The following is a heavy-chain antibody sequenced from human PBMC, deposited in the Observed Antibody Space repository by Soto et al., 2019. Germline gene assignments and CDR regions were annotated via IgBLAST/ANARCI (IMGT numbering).Heavy chain of an antibody. J-gene: IGHJ4*02. CDR2: IKQDGSAK. CDR1: GFTFSSYW. D-gene: IGHD2-15*01. Sequence: GGSLRLSCAASGFTFSSYWMNWVRQATGKGLEWVANIKQDGSAKYYVDSVKGRFTISRDNSKNTLYLQMNSLRAEDTAVYYCARNYCSGGSCYAGGIDYWGQGTLVTVSS. CDR3: ARNYCSGGSCYAGGIDY. V-gene: IGHV3-7*01.